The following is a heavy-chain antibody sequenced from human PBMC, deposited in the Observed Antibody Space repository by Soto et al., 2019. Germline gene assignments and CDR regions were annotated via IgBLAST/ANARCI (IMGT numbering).Heavy chain of an antibody. J-gene: IGHJ4*02. V-gene: IGHV3-30-3*01. CDR2: ISYDGSNK. D-gene: IGHD3-16*01. CDR3: ARAKEAPNGGFDY. CDR1: GFTFSSYA. Sequence: QTGGSLRLSCAASGFTFSSYAMHWVHQAPGKGLEWVAVISYDGSNKYYADSVKGRFTISRDNSKNTLYLQMNSLRAEDTAVYYCARAKEAPNGGFDYWGQGTLVTVSS.